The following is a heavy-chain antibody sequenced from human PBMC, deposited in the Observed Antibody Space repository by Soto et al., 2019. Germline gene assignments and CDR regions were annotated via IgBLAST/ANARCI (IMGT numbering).Heavy chain of an antibody. CDR3: AKTREVRGGGPEA. CDR1: GFTFRGYV. CDR2: ISGSGDNA. D-gene: IGHD3-10*01. J-gene: IGHJ5*02. Sequence: VQLLESGGGLVQPGGSLRLSCAASGFTFRGYVISWFRQTPGKGLEWVSDISGSGDNANYGDSVKGRFIISRDDPKKTVYLQMNSLRAEDTAVYYCAKTREVRGGGPEAWGPGTLVAVSS. V-gene: IGHV3-23*01.